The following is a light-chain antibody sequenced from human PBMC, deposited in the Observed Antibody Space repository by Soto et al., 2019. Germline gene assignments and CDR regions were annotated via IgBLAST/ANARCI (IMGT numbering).Light chain of an antibody. J-gene: IGKJ1*01. CDR2: AAS. Sequence: DIQMTQSPSSLSASVGDRVTITCRASQSISNYLNWYQQKPGKAPELLIYAASSLQSGVPSRFSGSGSGTDFTLSISSLQPEDFATYYCQQSYSIFRTFGQGTKVDI. CDR1: QSISNY. V-gene: IGKV1-39*01. CDR3: QQSYSIFRT.